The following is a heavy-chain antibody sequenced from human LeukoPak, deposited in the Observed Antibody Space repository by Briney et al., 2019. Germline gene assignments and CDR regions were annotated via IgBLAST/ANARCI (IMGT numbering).Heavy chain of an antibody. V-gene: IGHV4-34*01. CDR3: ARGLAVAGDFDY. CDR2: INHSGST. CDR1: GGSFSGYY. J-gene: IGHJ4*02. Sequence: SETLSLTCAVYGGSFSGYYWSWIRQPPGKGLEWIGEINHSGSTNYNPSLKSRVTISVDTSKNQFSLKLSSVTAAATAVYYCARGLAVAGDFDYWGQGTLVTVSS. D-gene: IGHD6-19*01.